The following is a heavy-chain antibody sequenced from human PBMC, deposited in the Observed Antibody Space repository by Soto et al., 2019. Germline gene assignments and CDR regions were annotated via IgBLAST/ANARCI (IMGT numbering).Heavy chain of an antibody. J-gene: IGHJ5*02. V-gene: IGHV3-23*01. CDR3: ASLLGYSGYLSLVSLGWFDP. CDR2: ISGSGGST. CDR1: GFTFSSYA. D-gene: IGHD5-12*01. Sequence: GGSLRLSCAASGFTFSSYAMSWVRQAPGKGLEWVSAISGSGGSTYYADSVKGRFTISRDNSKNTLYLQMNSLRAEDTAVYYCASLLGYSGYLSLVSLGWFDPWGQGTLVTVSS.